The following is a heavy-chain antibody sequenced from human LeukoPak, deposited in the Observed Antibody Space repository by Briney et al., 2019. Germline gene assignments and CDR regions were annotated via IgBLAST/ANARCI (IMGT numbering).Heavy chain of an antibody. V-gene: IGHV4-59*01. CDR1: GVSISSYY. CDR3: ARDQNRAFDI. J-gene: IGHJ3*02. CDR2: IYYSGST. D-gene: IGHD1-14*01. Sequence: SETLSLTCTVSGVSISSYYWSWIRQPPGKGLEWIGYIYYSGSTNYNPSPKSRVTISVDTSKSQFSLKLTSVTAADTAVYYCARDQNRAFDIWGQGTMVTVSS.